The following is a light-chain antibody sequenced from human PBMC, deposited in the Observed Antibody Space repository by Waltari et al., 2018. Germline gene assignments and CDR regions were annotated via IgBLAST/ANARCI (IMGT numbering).Light chain of an antibody. V-gene: IGKV3-11*01. CDR3: QQRRNRPLT. J-gene: IGKJ4*01. Sequence: DIVLTQSPAILSLSPGERASLSCRASQSVTNYLAWYQQKPGQAPRLLIYDTSNRATGIPARFSGSGFATYFTLTISSLEPDDFAVYYCQQRRNRPLTFGGGTKVEIK. CDR1: QSVTNY. CDR2: DTS.